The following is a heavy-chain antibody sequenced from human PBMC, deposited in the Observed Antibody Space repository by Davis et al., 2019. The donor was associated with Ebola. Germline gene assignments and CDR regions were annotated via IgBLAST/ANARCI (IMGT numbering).Heavy chain of an antibody. Sequence: GESLKISCQGSGYNFADFWVAWVRQMPGKGLEWMAIIYPGDSETIYSPSFQGQVTVSADTSIRTTYLQWGSLEASHTAIYYCARLSLRASPFDSWGQGTLVTVSS. CDR3: ARLSLRASPFDS. CDR1: GYNFADFW. V-gene: IGHV5-51*01. CDR2: IYPGDSET. J-gene: IGHJ5*01.